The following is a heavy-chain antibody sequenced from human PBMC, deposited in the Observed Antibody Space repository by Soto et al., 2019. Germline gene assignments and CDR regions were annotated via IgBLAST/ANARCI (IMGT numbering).Heavy chain of an antibody. V-gene: IGHV3-23*01. Sequence: GGSLRLSCAASGFTFSSYAMSWVRQAPGKGLEWVSAISGSGGSTYYADSVKGRFTISRDNSKNTLYLQMNSLIAEDTAVYYCAKGSQPNPDGCAFDIWGQGTMVTVSS. J-gene: IGHJ3*02. CDR3: AKGSQPNPDGCAFDI. CDR2: ISGSGGST. CDR1: GFTFSSYA.